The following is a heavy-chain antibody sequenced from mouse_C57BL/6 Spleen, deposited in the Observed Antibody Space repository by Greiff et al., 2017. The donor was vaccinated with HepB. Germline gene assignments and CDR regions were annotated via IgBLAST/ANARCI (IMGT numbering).Heavy chain of an antibody. CDR2: INPYNGDT. D-gene: IGHD2-14*01. CDR1: GYSFTGYF. J-gene: IGHJ4*01. Sequence: EVQLQQSGPELVKPGDSVKISCKASGYSFTGYFMNWVMQGHGKSLEWIGRINPYNGDTFYNQKFKGKATLTVDKSSSTAHMELRSLTAEDSAVYYCARGEYDENYAMDYWGQGTSVTVSS. V-gene: IGHV1-20*01. CDR3: ARGEYDENYAMDY.